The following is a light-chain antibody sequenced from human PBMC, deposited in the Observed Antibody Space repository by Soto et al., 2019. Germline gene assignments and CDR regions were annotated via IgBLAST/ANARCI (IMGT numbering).Light chain of an antibody. CDR3: QSYDNRRSVYVV. CDR1: SSNIGAGYD. V-gene: IGLV1-40*01. CDR2: ANI. J-gene: IGLJ2*01. Sequence: QSVLTQPPSVSGAPGQRVTISCTGSSSNIGAGYDVHWYQQLPGTAPKLLIYANINRPSGVPDRFSGSKSDTSASLAITGLEAEDEAYYYCQSYDNRRSVYVVFGGGTKLTVL.